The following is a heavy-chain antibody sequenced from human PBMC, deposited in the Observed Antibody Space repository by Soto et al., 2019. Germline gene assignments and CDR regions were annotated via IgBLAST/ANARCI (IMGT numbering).Heavy chain of an antibody. CDR1: GDYIRNYY. Sequence: SETLSLTCNVSGDYIRNYYWSWVRQPPGKGLEWIGYVSYTGSTNYNPSLKSRVTISADTSRNQFSLKLSSVTAADTARYFCATSIVHAKWGFDDWGQGTQVTVSS. V-gene: IGHV4-59*08. CDR2: VSYTGST. J-gene: IGHJ4*02. CDR3: ATSIVHAKWGFDD. D-gene: IGHD2-8*01.